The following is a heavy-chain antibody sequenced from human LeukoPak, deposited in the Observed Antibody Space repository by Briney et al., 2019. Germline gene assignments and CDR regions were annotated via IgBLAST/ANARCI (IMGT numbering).Heavy chain of an antibody. CDR2: ISGTGNYI. D-gene: IGHD2-15*01. J-gene: IGHJ3*02. CDR3: ARDRSGGPDAFDI. V-gene: IGHV3-21*01. CDR1: GFTLSSYS. Sequence: GGSLRLSCAGSGFTLSSYSMNWVRQAPGKGLEWVSSISGTGNYIYYADSENGRFTISRDNAKNSLCLQMNSLRAEDTGVYYCARDRSGGPDAFDIWGQGTMVTVSS.